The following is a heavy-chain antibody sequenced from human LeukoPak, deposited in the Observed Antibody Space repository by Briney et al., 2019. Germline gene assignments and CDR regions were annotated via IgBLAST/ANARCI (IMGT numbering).Heavy chain of an antibody. V-gene: IGHV4-34*01. CDR3: ARERRPVLLWFGDAWKAYNWFDP. CDR1: GGSFSGYY. CDR2: INHSGST. J-gene: IGHJ5*02. Sequence: PSETLSLTCAVYGGSFSGYYWSWIRQPPGKGLEWIGEINHSGSTNYNPSLKSRVTISVDTSKNQFSLKLSSVTAADTAVYYCARERRPVLLWFGDAWKAYNWFDPWGQGTLVTVSS. D-gene: IGHD3-10*01.